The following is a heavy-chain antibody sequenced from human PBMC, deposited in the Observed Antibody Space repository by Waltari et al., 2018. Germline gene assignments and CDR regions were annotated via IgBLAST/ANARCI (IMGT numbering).Heavy chain of an antibody. J-gene: IGHJ3*02. D-gene: IGHD3-16*01. CDR1: GYDFLTYW. CDR2: IYPDDSDI. Sequence: VQLVQSGAELKKPGESLKISCKTSGYDFLTYWIGWVRQKPGNGLEWMGIIYPDDSDIGYSPSFEGQVTFSVDKSSNTAFLQWRNLKASDTAMYFCARPKSWGRVGPHDAFEIWGQGTVVTVSS. CDR3: ARPKSWGRVGPHDAFEI. V-gene: IGHV5-51*01.